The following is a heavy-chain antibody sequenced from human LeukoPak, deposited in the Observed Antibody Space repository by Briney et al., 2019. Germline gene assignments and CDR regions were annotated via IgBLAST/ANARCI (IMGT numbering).Heavy chain of an antibody. D-gene: IGHD6-19*01. CDR3: ARSPWGGTAVGY. J-gene: IGHJ4*02. V-gene: IGHV3-7*03. Sequence: GGSLRLSCAVSGFTFSRYWLSWVRQAPGKGLEGVANIKEDGSEKYYVDSVKGRFSISRDNAKNSLYLQMNSLRAEDTAVYYCARSPWGGTAVGYWGQGTLVTVSS. CDR2: IKEDGSEK. CDR1: GFTFSRYW.